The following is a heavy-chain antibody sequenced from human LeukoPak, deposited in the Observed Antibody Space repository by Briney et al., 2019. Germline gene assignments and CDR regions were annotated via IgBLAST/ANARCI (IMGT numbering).Heavy chain of an antibody. J-gene: IGHJ4*02. CDR2: ISGSGGST. D-gene: IGHD5-24*01. V-gene: IGHV3-23*01. CDR3: AKDLGDGDGYDY. CDR1: GFTFSSYA. Sequence: GGSLRLSCAASGFTFSSYAMSWVHQAPGKGLEWVSAISGSGGSTYYADSVKGRFTISRDNSKNTLYLQMNSLRAEDTAVYYCAKDLGDGDGYDYWGQGTLVTVSS.